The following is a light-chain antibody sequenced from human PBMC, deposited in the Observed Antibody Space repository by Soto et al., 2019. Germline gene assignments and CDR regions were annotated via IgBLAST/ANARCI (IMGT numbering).Light chain of an antibody. CDR3: SSYTGRITLPGV. CDR2: DVS. Sequence: QSALTQPASVSGSPGQSITISCTGTSSDVGGYNYVSWYQQHPGKAPKLVIYDVSNRPSGVSNRFSGSKSDNTASLTISGLQAEDEADYYCSSYTGRITLPGVFGTGTKLTVL. V-gene: IGLV2-14*03. CDR1: SSDVGGYNY. J-gene: IGLJ1*01.